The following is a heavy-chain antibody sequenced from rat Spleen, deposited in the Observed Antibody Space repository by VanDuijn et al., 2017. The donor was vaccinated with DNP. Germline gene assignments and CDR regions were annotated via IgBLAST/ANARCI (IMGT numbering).Heavy chain of an antibody. Sequence: EVQLVESGGGLVQPGRSLKLSCAASGFTFINYYMAWVRQAPTGGLEWVAYISPGGGSTYFRDSVKGRFTISRDNAKSTLYLQMDSLRSEDTATYYCTRDSGDWYFDFWGPGTMVTVSS. J-gene: IGHJ1*01. CDR2: ISPGGGST. V-gene: IGHV5-27*01. D-gene: IGHD1-1*01. CDR1: GFTFINYY. CDR3: TRDSGDWYFDF.